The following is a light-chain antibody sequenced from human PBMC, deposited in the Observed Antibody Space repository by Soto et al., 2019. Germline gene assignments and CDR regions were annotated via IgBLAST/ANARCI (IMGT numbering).Light chain of an antibody. Sequence: EIVLTQSPATLSLSPGERATLSCRASQSVSTYLAWYQHKPGQAPSLLIYDASNRATGVPARFSGSGSGTDFTLTITALEPEDFALYYCQQRSSWPLTVGGGTKVDIK. CDR3: QQRSSWPLT. CDR1: QSVSTY. CDR2: DAS. J-gene: IGKJ4*02. V-gene: IGKV3-11*01.